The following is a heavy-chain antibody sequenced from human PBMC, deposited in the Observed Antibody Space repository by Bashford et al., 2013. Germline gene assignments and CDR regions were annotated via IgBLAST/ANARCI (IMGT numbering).Heavy chain of an antibody. CDR3: AKVTGILIEHDAFDI. Sequence: SLRLSCAASGFTFDDYAMHWVRQAPGKGLEWVSGISWNSGSIGYADSVKGRFTISRDNAKNSLYLQMNSLRAEDTALYYCAKVTGILIEHDAFDIWGQGTMVTVSS. CDR1: GFTFDDYA. CDR2: ISWNSGSI. V-gene: IGHV3-9*01. J-gene: IGHJ3*02. D-gene: IGHD3-16*02.